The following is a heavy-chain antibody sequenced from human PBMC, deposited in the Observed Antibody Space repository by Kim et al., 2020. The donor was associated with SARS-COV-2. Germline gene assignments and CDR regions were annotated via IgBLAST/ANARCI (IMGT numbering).Heavy chain of an antibody. CDR1: GDSIRDAY. D-gene: IGHD1-26*01. CDR3: ARGAYSSSYYESHWHFDL. J-gene: IGHJ2*01. Sequence: SETLSLTCTVSGDSIRDAYWSWIRQPPGKGLQWLGYIHYSGNTNYDPSLKSRVTMSVDSSKNLFSLKLRSLTAVDTAMYYCARGAYSSSYYESHWHFDL. CDR2: IHYSGNT. V-gene: IGHV4-59*01.